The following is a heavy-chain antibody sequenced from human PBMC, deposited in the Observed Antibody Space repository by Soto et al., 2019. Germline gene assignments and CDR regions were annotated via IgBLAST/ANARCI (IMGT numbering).Heavy chain of an antibody. Sequence: SVKVSCNASGGTFSCYAISWVRQAPGQGLEWMGGIIPLFGTANYAQKFQGRVTITADKSTSTAYMELSSLRSEDTAVYYCARQIVSHLYDFWSGYHPGMDVWGQGTTVTVSS. CDR1: GGTFSCYA. V-gene: IGHV1-69*06. J-gene: IGHJ6*02. D-gene: IGHD3-3*01. CDR2: IIPLFGTA. CDR3: ARQIVSHLYDFWSGYHPGMDV.